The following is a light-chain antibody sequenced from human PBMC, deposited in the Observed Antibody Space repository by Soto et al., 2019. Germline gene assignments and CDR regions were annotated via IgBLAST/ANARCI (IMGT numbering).Light chain of an antibody. V-gene: IGKV3-20*01. CDR3: QQYHNSPLT. CDR1: QTVGTY. CDR2: GAS. J-gene: IGKJ1*01. Sequence: ETVLTQSPGTLSLSPGERATLSCRASQTVGTYLAWYQQKPGQAPRLLVFGASSRATSVPDRVSGSGSGTDFTPTISGLEPEDLAVYDSQQYHNSPLTFGQGTKVEIK.